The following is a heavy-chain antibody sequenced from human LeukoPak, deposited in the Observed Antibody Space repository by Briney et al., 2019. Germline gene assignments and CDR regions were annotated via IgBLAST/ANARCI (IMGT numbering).Heavy chain of an antibody. J-gene: IGHJ4*02. Sequence: GGSLRLSCAASGFTFSRYAMRWVRPAPGEGLEWGSSISGSGDSTYYADPVKGRFTISRDNTKNTLYLQMNSLRAEDTAVYYCAKGLSLAMFPDSFDYWGQGTLVTVSS. CDR1: GFTFSRYA. CDR3: AKGLSLAMFPDSFDY. V-gene: IGHV3-23*01. CDR2: ISGSGDST. D-gene: IGHD3-10*02.